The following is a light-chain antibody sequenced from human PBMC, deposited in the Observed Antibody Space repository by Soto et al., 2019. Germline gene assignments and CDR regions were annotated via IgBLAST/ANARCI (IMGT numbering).Light chain of an antibody. CDR1: QGVGRD. Sequence: MGVTQSPATLSVSPGERATLSCRASQGVGRDLAWYQQKPGQAPRLVIYDILTRATGVPTRISGSGSGTEFTLTISSLQSEDFAVYYCQQYNSWPLPFGGGTKVAIK. CDR3: QQYNSWPLP. V-gene: IGKV3D-15*01. J-gene: IGKJ4*01. CDR2: DIL.